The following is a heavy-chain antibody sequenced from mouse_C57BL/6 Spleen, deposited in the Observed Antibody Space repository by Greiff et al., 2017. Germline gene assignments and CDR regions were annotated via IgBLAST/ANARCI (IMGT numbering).Heavy chain of an antibody. CDR3: ASSDGYDYYFDY. Sequence: EVQLQQSGPELVKPGASVKISCKASGYTFTDYYMNWVKQSHGKSLEWIGDINPNNGGTSYNQKFKGKATLTVDKSSSTAYMELRSLTSEDSAVYYCASSDGYDYYFDYWGQGTTLTVSS. CDR2: INPNNGGT. J-gene: IGHJ2*01. D-gene: IGHD2-2*01. V-gene: IGHV1-26*01. CDR1: GYTFTDYY.